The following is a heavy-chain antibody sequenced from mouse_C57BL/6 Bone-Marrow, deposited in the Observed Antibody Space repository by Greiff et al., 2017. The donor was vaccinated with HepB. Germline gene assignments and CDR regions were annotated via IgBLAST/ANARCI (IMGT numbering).Heavy chain of an antibody. J-gene: IGHJ3*01. CDR1: GFTFSSYG. CDR2: ISSGGSYT. Sequence: EVKVVESGGDLVKPGGSLKLSCAASGFTFSSYGMSWVRQTPDKRLEWVATISSGGSYTYYPDSVKGRFTISRDNAKNTLYLQMSSLKSEDTAIYYCARQGYYYGSSYGAYWGQGTLVTVSA. V-gene: IGHV5-6*01. D-gene: IGHD1-1*01. CDR3: ARQGYYYGSSYGAY.